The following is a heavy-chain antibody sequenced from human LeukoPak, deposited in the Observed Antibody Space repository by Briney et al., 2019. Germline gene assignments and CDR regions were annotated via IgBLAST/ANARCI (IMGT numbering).Heavy chain of an antibody. CDR1: GFTFDDYA. CDR2: LSWNSGTI. CDR3: ARDQTLAVAGTGFDY. J-gene: IGHJ4*02. D-gene: IGHD6-19*01. Sequence: GGSLRLSCAASGFTFDDYAMHWVRQAPGKGLEWVSGLSWNSGTIAYADSVKGRFTISRDNAKNSLYLQMNSLRPEDTALYYCARDQTLAVAGTGFDYWGQRTLVTVSS. V-gene: IGHV3-9*01.